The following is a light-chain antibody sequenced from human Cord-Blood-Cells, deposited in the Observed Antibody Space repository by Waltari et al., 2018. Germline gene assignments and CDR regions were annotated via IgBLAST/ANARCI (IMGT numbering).Light chain of an antibody. CDR3: AAWDDSLNGV. Sequence: QSVLTQPPSASGTPGQRVTISCSGSSSNIGSNTVNWYQQPPGTAPKLPIYSNNPRPSGVPARFSGSKSGTSASLAISGLQSEDEADYYCAAWDDSLNGVFGGGTKLTVL. V-gene: IGLV1-44*01. CDR2: SNN. CDR1: SSNIGSNT. J-gene: IGLJ3*02.